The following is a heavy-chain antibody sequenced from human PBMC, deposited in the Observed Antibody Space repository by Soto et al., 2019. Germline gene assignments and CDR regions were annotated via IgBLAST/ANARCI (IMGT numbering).Heavy chain of an antibody. V-gene: IGHV3-7*01. CDR2: IKQDGSEK. Sequence: VQLVESGGGLVQPGGSLRLSCAASGFTFSSYWMSWVRQAPGKGLEWVANIKQDGSEKYYVDSVKGRFTISRDNAKNSLYLQMNSLRAEDTAVYYCAREYDYVWGSYRYPVFDYWGQGTLVTVSS. CDR1: GFTFSSYW. J-gene: IGHJ4*02. D-gene: IGHD3-16*02. CDR3: AREYDYVWGSYRYPVFDY.